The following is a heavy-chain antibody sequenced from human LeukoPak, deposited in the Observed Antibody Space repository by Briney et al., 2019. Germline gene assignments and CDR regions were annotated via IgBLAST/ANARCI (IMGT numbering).Heavy chain of an antibody. CDR2: IYYSGST. Sequence: SETLSLTCTVSGGSISSSSYYWGWIRQPPGKGLEWIGSIYYSGSTYYNPSLKSRVTISVDTSKNQFSLKLSSVTAADTAVYYCARHPIGSTPYYYYYGRDVWGQGTTVTVSS. D-gene: IGHD1-26*01. CDR1: GGSISSSSYY. V-gene: IGHV4-39*07. CDR3: ARHPIGSTPYYYYYGRDV. J-gene: IGHJ6*02.